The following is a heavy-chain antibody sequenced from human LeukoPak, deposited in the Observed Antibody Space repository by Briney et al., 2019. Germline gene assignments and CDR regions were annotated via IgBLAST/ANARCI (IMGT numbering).Heavy chain of an antibody. CDR3: ARVDWNYDYYYYYMDV. Sequence: ASVKVSCKASGYTFTGYYMHWVRQAPGQGLEWMGRINPNSGGTNYAQKFQGRVTMTRDTSISTAYMELSRLRSDDTAVYHCARVDWNYDYYYYYMDVWGKGTTVTVSS. CDR1: GYTFTGYY. J-gene: IGHJ6*03. V-gene: IGHV1-2*06. CDR2: INPNSGGT. D-gene: IGHD1-7*01.